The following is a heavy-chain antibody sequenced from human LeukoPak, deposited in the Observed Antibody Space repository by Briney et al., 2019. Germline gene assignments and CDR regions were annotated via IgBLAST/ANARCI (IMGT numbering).Heavy chain of an antibody. D-gene: IGHD3-10*01. CDR3: ARDGPAQMVDFDY. CDR2: IHPNNGAT. J-gene: IGHJ4*02. CDR1: GYTFTGSVWY. V-gene: IGHV1-2*02. Sequence: DSVKVSCKASGYTFTGSVWYLYWLRQAPGQGLEYVGWIHPNNGATLYAQKFQGRVAMTTDTSISTAYMELSRLRPDDTAMYYCARDGPAQMVDFDYWGQGTLVTVSS.